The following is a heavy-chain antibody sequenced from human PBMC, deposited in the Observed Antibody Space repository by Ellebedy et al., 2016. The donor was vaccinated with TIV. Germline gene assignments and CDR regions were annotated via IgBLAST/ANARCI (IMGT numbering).Heavy chain of an antibody. J-gene: IGHJ4*02. CDR2: IAHDGSNT. Sequence: GGSLRLXXVASRFTFSSYAMHWVRQAPGKGLEWVAAIAHDGSNTWSADSVKGRFTISRDNSKNTLYLQMNSLRAEDTAVYYCRIQDRSGILGYVDYWGQGTLVTVSS. D-gene: IGHD1-26*01. V-gene: IGHV3-30-3*01. CDR1: RFTFSSYA. CDR3: RIQDRSGILGYVDY.